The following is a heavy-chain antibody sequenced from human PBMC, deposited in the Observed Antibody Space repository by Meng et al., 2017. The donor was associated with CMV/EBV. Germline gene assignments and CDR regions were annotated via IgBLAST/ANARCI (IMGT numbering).Heavy chain of an antibody. V-gene: IGHV4-59*01. Sequence: SETLSLTCTVSGGSISSYYWSWIRQPPGKGLEWIGYIYYSGSTNYNPSLKSRVTISVDTSTNQSTLKLSSATAADTAVYYCASRYYGMDVWGQGTTVTVSS. CDR1: GGSISSYY. CDR3: ASRYYGMDV. CDR2: IYYSGST. J-gene: IGHJ6*02.